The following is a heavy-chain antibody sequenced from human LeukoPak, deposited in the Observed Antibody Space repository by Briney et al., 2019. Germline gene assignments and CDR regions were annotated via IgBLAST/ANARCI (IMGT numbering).Heavy chain of an antibody. Sequence: PSETLSLTCTVSGNSVRSSSFYWGWIRQPPGKGLEWIGSIYYSGSAHYNTSLESRVTISGDASRNQFSLRLSSVTAADTAVYCVSTLGFLPYRRFDYWGPGALVTVSS. V-gene: IGHV4-39*01. J-gene: IGHJ4*02. CDR2: IYYSGSA. CDR1: GNSVRSSSFY. CDR3: STLGFLPYRRFDY. D-gene: IGHD3-3*01.